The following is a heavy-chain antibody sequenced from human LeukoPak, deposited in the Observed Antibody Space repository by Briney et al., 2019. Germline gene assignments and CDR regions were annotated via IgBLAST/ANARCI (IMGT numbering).Heavy chain of an antibody. D-gene: IGHD2-15*01. V-gene: IGHV3-11*01. CDR3: ARGLVVVAATHDAFDI. CDR1: GFTFSDYY. Sequence: GGSLRLSCAASGFTFSDYYMSWIRQAPGKGLEWVSYISSSGSTIYYADSVKGRFTISRDNAKNSLYLQMNSLRAEDTAVYYCARGLVVVAATHDAFDIWGQGTMVTVSS. J-gene: IGHJ3*02. CDR2: ISSSGSTI.